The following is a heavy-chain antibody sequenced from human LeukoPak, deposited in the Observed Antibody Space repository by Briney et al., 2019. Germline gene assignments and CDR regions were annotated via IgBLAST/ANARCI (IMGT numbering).Heavy chain of an antibody. Sequence: GGSLRLSXAASGFTFSSYSMNWVRQAPGKGLEWLSSISSSSSYIYYADSVKGRFTIPRDNAKNSLYLQMNNLRAEDTAVYYCARDRPSGKGWLQSDKSPLDYWGQGTLVTVSS. J-gene: IGHJ4*02. CDR3: ARDRPSGKGWLQSDKSPLDY. CDR2: ISSSSSYI. CDR1: GFTFSSYS. D-gene: IGHD5-24*01. V-gene: IGHV3-21*01.